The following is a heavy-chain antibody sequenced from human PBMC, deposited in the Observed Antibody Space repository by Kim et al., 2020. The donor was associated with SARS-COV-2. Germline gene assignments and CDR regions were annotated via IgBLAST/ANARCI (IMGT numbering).Heavy chain of an antibody. CDR2: IYPGDSDT. CDR3: ARLEGYCSSTSCRPQFDY. Sequence: GESLKISCKGSGYSFTSYWIGWVRQMPGKGLEWMGIIYPGDSDTRYSPSFQGQVTISADKSISTAYLQWSSLKASDTAIYSCARLEGYCSSTSCRPQFDYCGQGTLVTVSS. V-gene: IGHV5-51*01. D-gene: IGHD2-2*01. J-gene: IGHJ4*02. CDR1: GYSFTSYW.